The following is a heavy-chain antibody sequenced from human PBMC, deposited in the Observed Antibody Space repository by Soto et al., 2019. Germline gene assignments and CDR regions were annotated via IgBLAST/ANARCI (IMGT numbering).Heavy chain of an antibody. CDR2: INSDIV. CDR1: GFTFSNYW. J-gene: IGHJ4*02. D-gene: IGHD3-10*01. CDR3: ATALNRGGYYQGFDN. V-gene: IGHV3-74*01. Sequence: GGSLRLSCAASGFTFSNYWMHWVRQDPGRGLVWVSHINSDIVYYADSVRGRFSISRDNARNSLYLQINSLRAEDTAVYYCATALNRGGYYQGFDNWGQGTLVTVSS.